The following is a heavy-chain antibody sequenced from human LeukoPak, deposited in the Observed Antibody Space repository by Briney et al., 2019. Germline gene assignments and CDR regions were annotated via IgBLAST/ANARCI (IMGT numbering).Heavy chain of an antibody. D-gene: IGHD2-15*01. CDR1: GFPLSSYS. J-gene: IGHJ4*02. CDR3: ARVKGSYFDY. Sequence: GGSLRLSCAASGFPLSSYSINWFRQAQGKGLEWVAYISASGSNIYYVDSVKGRFTVSRDNPKSSLFLQMNSPRAEDTAVYYCARVKGSYFDYWGQGALVTVSS. CDR2: ISASGSNI. V-gene: IGHV3-48*01.